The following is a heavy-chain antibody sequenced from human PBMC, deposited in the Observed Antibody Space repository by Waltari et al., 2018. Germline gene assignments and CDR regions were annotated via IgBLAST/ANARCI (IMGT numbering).Heavy chain of an antibody. CDR2: IIPIVGIA. CDR3: ARDIGGDFDY. Sequence: QVQRVQSGAEVKKPGSSVTVPCKASGGTFSSYAISWVRQAPGQGLEWMGGIIPIVGIANYAQKFQGRVTITADKSTSTAYMELSTLRSEDTAVYYCARDIGGDFDYWGQGTLVTVSS. CDR1: GGTFSSYA. D-gene: IGHD3-10*01. J-gene: IGHJ4*02. V-gene: IGHV1-69*10.